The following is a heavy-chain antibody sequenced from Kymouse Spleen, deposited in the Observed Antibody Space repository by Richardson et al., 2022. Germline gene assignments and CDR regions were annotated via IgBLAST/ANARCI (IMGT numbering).Heavy chain of an antibody. CDR2: ISGSGGST. CDR3: ANYGYYGSDYYYYGMDV. CDR1: GFTFSSYA. Sequence: EVQLVESGGGLVQPGGSLRLSCAASGFTFSSYAMSWVRQAPGKGLEWVSAISGSGGSTYYADSVKGRFTISRDNSKNTLYLQMNSLRAEDTAVYYCANYGYYGSDYYYYGMDVWGQGTTVTVSS. J-gene: IGHJ6*02. V-gene: IGHV3-23*04. D-gene: IGHD3-10*01.